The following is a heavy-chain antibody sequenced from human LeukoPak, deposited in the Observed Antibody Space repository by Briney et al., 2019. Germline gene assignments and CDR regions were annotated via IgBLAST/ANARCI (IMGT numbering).Heavy chain of an antibody. CDR2: ISSSSSYI. J-gene: IGHJ4*02. CDR3: ARDQGTVTPAPGLDY. V-gene: IGHV3-21*01. CDR1: GFTFSSYS. D-gene: IGHD4-17*01. Sequence: GGSLRLPCAASGFTFSSYSMNWVRQAPGKGLEWVSSISSSSSYIYYADSVKGRFTISRDNAKNSLYLQMNSLRAEDTAVYYCARDQGTVTPAPGLDYWGQGTLVTVSS.